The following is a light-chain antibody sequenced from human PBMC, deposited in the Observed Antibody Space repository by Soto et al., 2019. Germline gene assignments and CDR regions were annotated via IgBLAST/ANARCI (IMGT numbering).Light chain of an antibody. CDR2: KVS. J-gene: IGKJ5*01. Sequence: SLPFTLGQPASISCRPNQSLVHSDGIAYFSWFQQRPGRSPRRLIYKVSNRDSGVPARFSGSGSGTDFALKISRVEAEDVGVYYCQQRSNWPITFGQGTRLEIK. CDR3: QQRSNWPIT. V-gene: IGKV2-30*02. CDR1: QSLVHSDGIAY.